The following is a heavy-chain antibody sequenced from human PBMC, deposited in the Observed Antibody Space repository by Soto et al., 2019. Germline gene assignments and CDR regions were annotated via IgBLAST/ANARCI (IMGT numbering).Heavy chain of an antibody. CDR1: GFTFSSYG. D-gene: IGHD3-22*01. CDR2: ISYDGSNK. CDR3: AKTQYDSSGYYYPFDY. J-gene: IGHJ4*02. Sequence: QVQLVESGGGVVQPGRSLRLSCAASGFTFSSYGMHWVRQAPGKGLEWVAVISYDGSNKNYVDSVKGRFTISRDNSKNTLYLQMNSLRAEDTAVYYCAKTQYDSSGYYYPFDYWGQGTLVTVSS. V-gene: IGHV3-30*18.